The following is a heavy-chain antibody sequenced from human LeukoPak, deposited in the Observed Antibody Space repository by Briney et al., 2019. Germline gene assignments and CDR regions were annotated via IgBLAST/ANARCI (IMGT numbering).Heavy chain of an antibody. Sequence: GGSLRLSCAASGFTFNTYAMHWVRQTPDTGLEWVAVISFDGSDKYYADSVKGRFTISGDNSRSTLFLAMNSLRVDDTAVHYCARGPYFGSGSYIAGGGMDVWGQGTTVTVSS. CDR2: ISFDGSDK. J-gene: IGHJ6*02. D-gene: IGHD3-10*01. V-gene: IGHV3-30-3*01. CDR1: GFTFNTYA. CDR3: ARGPYFGSGSYIAGGGMDV.